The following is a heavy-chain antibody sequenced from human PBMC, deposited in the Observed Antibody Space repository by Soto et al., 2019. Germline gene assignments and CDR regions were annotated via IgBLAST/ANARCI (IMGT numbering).Heavy chain of an antibody. V-gene: IGHV3-30-3*01. D-gene: IGHD6-19*01. J-gene: IGHJ4*02. CDR3: ARVPSTGGQWLAIGLDY. CDR2: ISYDGSNK. Sequence: GGSLRLSCAASGFTFSSYAMHWVRQAPGKGLEWVAVISYDGSNKYYADSVKGRFTISRDNSKNTLYLQMNSLRAEDTAVYYCARVPSTGGQWLAIGLDYWGQGTLVTVSS. CDR1: GFTFSSYA.